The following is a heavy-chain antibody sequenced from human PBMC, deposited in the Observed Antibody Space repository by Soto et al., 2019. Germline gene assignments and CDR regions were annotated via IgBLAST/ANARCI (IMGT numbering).Heavy chain of an antibody. J-gene: IGHJ4*02. D-gene: IGHD2-15*01. CDR1: GYTFTIYA. CDR3: ARGPGGPDGPGDY. CDR2: INAGNGNT. V-gene: IGHV1-3*01. Sequence: QVQLVQSGAEVKKPGASVKVSCKASGYTFTIYALHSVRQAPGQRLEWMGWINAGNGNTQYSQKFQGRVTTTRDTPASTAYTELRSLRSEATAVYYCARGPGGPDGPGDYWGQGTLVTVSS.